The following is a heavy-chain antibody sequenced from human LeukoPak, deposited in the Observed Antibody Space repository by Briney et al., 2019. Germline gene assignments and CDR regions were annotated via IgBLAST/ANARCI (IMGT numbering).Heavy chain of an antibody. CDR1: GGSISRSSYS. D-gene: IGHD3-22*01. CDR3: ARVMVFPFYYDSSGYYYVPLYYYYMDV. J-gene: IGHJ6*03. V-gene: IGHV4-39*07. Sequence: SETLSLTCAVSGGSISRSSYSWGWIRQPPGKGLEWIGSIYYSGSTNYNPSLKSRVTISVDTSKNQFSLKLSSVTAADTAVYYCARVMVFPFYYDSSGYYYVPLYYYYMDVWGKGTTVTVSS. CDR2: IYYSGST.